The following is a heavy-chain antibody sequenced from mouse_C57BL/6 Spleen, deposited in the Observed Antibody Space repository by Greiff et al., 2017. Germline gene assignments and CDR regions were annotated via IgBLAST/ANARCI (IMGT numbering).Heavy chain of an antibody. J-gene: IGHJ4*01. CDR1: GFNIKDDY. D-gene: IGHD3-2*02. CDR2: IDPENGDT. CDR3: TTGSGYVPIDY. V-gene: IGHV14-4*01. Sequence: VQLKESGAELVRPGASVKLSCTASGFNIKDDYMHWVKQRPEQGLEWIGWIDPENGDTEYASKFQGKATITADTSSNTAYLQLSSLTSEDTAVYYCTTGSGYVPIDYWGQGTSVTVSS.